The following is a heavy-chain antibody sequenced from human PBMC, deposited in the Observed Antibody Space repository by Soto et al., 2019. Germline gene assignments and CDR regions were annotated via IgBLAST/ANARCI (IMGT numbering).Heavy chain of an antibody. CDR1: GFTFSSYE. V-gene: IGHV3-48*03. CDR3: ARTTTMVRGHWDV. CDR2: ISSSGSTI. D-gene: IGHD3-10*01. Sequence: QPGGSLRLSCAASGFTFSSYEMNWVRQSPGKGLEWVSYISSSGSTIYYADSVKGRFTISRDNAKNSLYLQMNSLRVEDTAVYYCARTTTMVRGHWDVWGQGTTVAVCS. J-gene: IGHJ6*02.